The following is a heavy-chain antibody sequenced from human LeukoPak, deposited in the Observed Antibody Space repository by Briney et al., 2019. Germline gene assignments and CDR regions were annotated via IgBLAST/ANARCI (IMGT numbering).Heavy chain of an antibody. D-gene: IGHD2-2*01. CDR1: GGSFSGYY. CDR2: INHSGST. CDR3: ARDGAVGVGEDIVVVLGGAFDI. V-gene: IGHV4-34*01. J-gene: IGHJ3*02. Sequence: SETLSLTCAVYGGSFSGYYWSWIRQPPGKGLEWIGEINHSGSTNYNPSLKSRVTISVDTSKNQFSLKLSSVTAADTAVYYCARDGAVGVGEDIVVVLGGAFDIWGQGTMVTVSS.